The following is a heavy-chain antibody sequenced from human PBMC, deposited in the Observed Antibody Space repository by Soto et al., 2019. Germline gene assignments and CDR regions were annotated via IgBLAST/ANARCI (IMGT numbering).Heavy chain of an antibody. CDR1: GGSISGGCYY. D-gene: IGHD2-15*01. V-gene: IGHV4-30-4*01. Sequence: PSETLALTCPVSGGSISGGCYYWSWIRQPPGKGLECIGYIYYSGSTYYNPSLKSRVTISVDTSKNQFSLKLSSVTAADTAVYYCARGVACSGGSCRLYYFDPWGQGTLVTVSS. CDR3: ARGVACSGGSCRLYYFDP. CDR2: IYYSGST. J-gene: IGHJ4*02.